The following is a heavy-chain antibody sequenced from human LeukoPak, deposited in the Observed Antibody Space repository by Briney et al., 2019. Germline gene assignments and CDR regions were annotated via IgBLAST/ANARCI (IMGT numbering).Heavy chain of an antibody. Sequence: SETLSLTCAVYGGSFSGYYWSWIRQPPGKGLEWIGEINHSGSTNYNPSLKSRVTISVDTSKNQFSLKLSSVTAADTAMYYCSRGVRDVAAPLYYMDVWGKGTTVTVSS. CDR1: GGSFSGYY. D-gene: IGHD6-13*01. V-gene: IGHV4-34*01. CDR3: SRGVRDVAAPLYYMDV. J-gene: IGHJ6*03. CDR2: INHSGST.